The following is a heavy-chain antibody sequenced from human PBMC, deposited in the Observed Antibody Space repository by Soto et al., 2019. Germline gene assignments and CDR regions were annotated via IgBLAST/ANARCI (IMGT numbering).Heavy chain of an antibody. D-gene: IGHD6-13*01. J-gene: IGHJ4*02. V-gene: IGHV4-59*01. Sequence: SETLSLTCTVSGGSISSNYLTWIRQPPGKGLEWIWYVYNSGSTNYNPSLKSRVTISEDTSKSQFSLKVNSMTEADTAVYYCARYRREAVAGYTLDNWGQGILVTVYS. CDR2: VYNSGST. CDR1: GGSISSNY. CDR3: ARYRREAVAGYTLDN.